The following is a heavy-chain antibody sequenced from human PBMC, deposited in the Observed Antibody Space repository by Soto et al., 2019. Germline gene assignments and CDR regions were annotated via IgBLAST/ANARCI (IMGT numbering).Heavy chain of an antibody. CDR1: GFTFSSYT. CDR3: ARDILSGGAYPDY. Sequence: GGSLRLSCAASGFTFSSYTMNWVGQAPGKGLEWVASISSGSSYIYYAGSVKGRFTISRDNTKNSLLLQMNSLRAEDTAVYYCARDILSGGAYPDYWGQGTTVTVSS. J-gene: IGHJ4*03. V-gene: IGHV3-21*01. D-gene: IGHD3-10*01. CDR2: ISSGSSYI.